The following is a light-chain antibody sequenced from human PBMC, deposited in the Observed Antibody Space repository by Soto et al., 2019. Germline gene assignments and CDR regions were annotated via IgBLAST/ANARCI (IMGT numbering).Light chain of an antibody. CDR3: QRYHSYSWT. Sequence: DIQMTQSPSTLSASVGDGVTITCRASQSISSWLAWYQQKPGKAPNLLIYDASTLESGVPSRFSGSGSGTEFTLTISSLQPDDFATYYCQRYHSYSWTFGQGTKVEIK. J-gene: IGKJ1*01. CDR2: DAS. V-gene: IGKV1-5*01. CDR1: QSISSW.